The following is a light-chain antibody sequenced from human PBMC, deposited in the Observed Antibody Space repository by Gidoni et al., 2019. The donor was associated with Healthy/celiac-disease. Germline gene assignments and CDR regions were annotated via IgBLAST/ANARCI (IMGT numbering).Light chain of an antibody. V-gene: IGKV1-39*01. CDR2: AAS. CDR3: QQSYSTPLT. Sequence: DIQMTQSPSSLSASVGDRVTITCRASQSISSHLNWYQQKPGKAPKLLIYAASSLQSGVPSRFSGSGSGTDFTRTISSLQPEDFATYYCQQSYSTPLTFGPGTKVEIK. CDR1: QSISSH. J-gene: IGKJ3*01.